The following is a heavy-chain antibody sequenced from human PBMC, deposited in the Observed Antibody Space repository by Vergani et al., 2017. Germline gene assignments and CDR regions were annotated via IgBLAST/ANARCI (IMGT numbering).Heavy chain of an antibody. V-gene: IGHV3-21*01. CDR3: ASSPVYSSGWSAVDWFDP. CDR1: GFTSSSYS. J-gene: IGHJ5*02. D-gene: IGHD6-19*01. CDR2: ISSSSSYI. Sequence: EVQLVESGGGLVKPGGSLRLSCAASGFTSSSYSMNWVRQAPGKGLEWVSSISSSSSYIYYADSVTCRFTISRDNAKNSLYRQLSSLRAEDTAVYYCASSPVYSSGWSAVDWFDPWGQGTLVTVYS.